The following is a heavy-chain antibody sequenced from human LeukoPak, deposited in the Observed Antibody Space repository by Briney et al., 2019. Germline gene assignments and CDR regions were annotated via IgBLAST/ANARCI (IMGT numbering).Heavy chain of an antibody. Sequence: GRSLRLSCAASGFTFSSYWMSWVRQAPGKGLEWVANIKQDGSEKYYVDSVKGQFTISRDNAKNSLYLQMNGLRAEDTAVYYCAREYYDILTGPGGMDVWGQGTTVTVSS. CDR1: GFTFSSYW. D-gene: IGHD3-9*01. CDR3: AREYYDILTGPGGMDV. J-gene: IGHJ6*02. V-gene: IGHV3-7*01. CDR2: IKQDGSEK.